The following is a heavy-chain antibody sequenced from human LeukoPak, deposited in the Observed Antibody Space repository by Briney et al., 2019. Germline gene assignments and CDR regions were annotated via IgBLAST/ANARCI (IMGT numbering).Heavy chain of an antibody. CDR1: GGSISSSSYY. Sequence: PSETLSLTCTVSGGSISSSSYYWGWIRQPPGKGLEWIGSIYYSGSTYYNPSLKSRVTISVDTSKNQFSLKLSSVTAADTAVYYCARVKMRYFDWLWNYFDYWGQGTLVTVSS. CDR3: ARVKMRYFDWLWNYFDY. J-gene: IGHJ4*02. D-gene: IGHD3-9*01. CDR2: IYYSGST. V-gene: IGHV4-39*07.